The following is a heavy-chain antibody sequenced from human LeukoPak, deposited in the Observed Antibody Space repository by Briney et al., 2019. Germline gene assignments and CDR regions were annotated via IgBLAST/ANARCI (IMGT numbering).Heavy chain of an antibody. J-gene: IGHJ4*02. CDR3: ARHSSGWFG. CDR1: GFTFNSYW. Sequence: SGGSLRLPCATAGFTFNSYWMSWVRQAPGKGLEWVANIKPDGSEKYYVASVTGRFTISRDNAKNSLYLQMNSLSVDDTAVYYCARHSSGWFGWGQGTLVSVSS. D-gene: IGHD6-19*01. CDR2: IKPDGSEK. V-gene: IGHV3-7*01.